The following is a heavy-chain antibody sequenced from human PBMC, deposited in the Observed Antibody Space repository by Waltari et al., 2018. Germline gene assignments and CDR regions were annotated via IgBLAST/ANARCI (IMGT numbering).Heavy chain of an antibody. CDR1: GFNFISYW. Sequence: EVQLVESAGGLVQPGGSLRLSCAASGFNFISYWMTWVRQAPGKGLEWVANIKQDGSEKYYVDSVRGRFIISRDNAKNSLYLQMNSLRAEDTAVYYCARDHPYRARLGDWGQGTLVTVTS. CDR2: IKQDGSEK. D-gene: IGHD2-2*01. V-gene: IGHV3-7*03. CDR3: ARDHPYRARLGD. J-gene: IGHJ4*02.